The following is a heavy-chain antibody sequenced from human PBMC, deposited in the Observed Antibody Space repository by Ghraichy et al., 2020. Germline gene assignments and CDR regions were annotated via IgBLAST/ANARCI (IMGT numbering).Heavy chain of an antibody. D-gene: IGHD2-15*01. CDR1: GYTFTSYD. V-gene: IGHV1-8*01. CDR2: MNPNSGNT. Sequence: ASVKVSCKASGYTFTSYDINWVRQATGQGLEWMGWMNPNSGNTGYAQKFQGRVTMTRNTSISTAYMELSSLRSEDTAVYYCARGKFVVAATSNWFDPWGQGTLVTVSS. CDR3: ARGKFVVAATSNWFDP. J-gene: IGHJ5*02.